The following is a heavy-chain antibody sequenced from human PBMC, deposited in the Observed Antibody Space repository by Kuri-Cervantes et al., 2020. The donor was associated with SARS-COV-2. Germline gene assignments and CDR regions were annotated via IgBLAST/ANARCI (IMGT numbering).Heavy chain of an antibody. V-gene: IGHV4-38-2*02. D-gene: IGHD4-17*01. J-gene: IGHJ5*02. CDR2: IYHSGST. Sequence: SETLSLTCTVSGYSISSGYYWGWIRQPPGKGLEWIGSIYHSGSTNYNPSLKSRVTISVDTSKNQFSLKLSSVTAADTAVYYCARGGDYSYWFDPWGQGTLVTVSS. CDR3: ARGGDYSYWFDP. CDR1: GYSISSGYY.